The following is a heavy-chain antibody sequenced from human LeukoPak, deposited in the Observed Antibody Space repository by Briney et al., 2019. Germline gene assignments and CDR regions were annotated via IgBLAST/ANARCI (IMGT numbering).Heavy chain of an antibody. D-gene: IGHD3-3*01. CDR1: GGSISSHY. CDR2: IYYSGST. J-gene: IGHJ6*03. V-gene: IGHV4-59*11. CDR3: AREGHGDFWSGYYANYYMDV. Sequence: SETLSLTCTVSGGSISSHYWSWIRQPPGKGLEWIGYIYYSGSTNYNPSLKSRVTISVDTSKNQFSLKLSSVTAADTAVYYCAREGHGDFWSGYYANYYMDVWGKGTTVTVSS.